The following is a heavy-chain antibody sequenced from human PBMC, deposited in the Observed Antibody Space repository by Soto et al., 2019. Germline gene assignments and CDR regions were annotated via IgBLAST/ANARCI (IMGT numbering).Heavy chain of an antibody. CDR2: TYITGDT. V-gene: IGHV4-4*07. Sequence: PSETLSLTCIVSGDSISTYYWSWIRQSAGKGLEWIGRTYITGDTNYNPSLKSRVTMSLDTSKNQLSLKLSSVTAADTAVYYCAREYTETVDGPTPFYFDYWGQGTPVTVSS. CDR3: AREYTETVDGPTPFYFDY. D-gene: IGHD6-19*01. J-gene: IGHJ4*02. CDR1: GDSISTYY.